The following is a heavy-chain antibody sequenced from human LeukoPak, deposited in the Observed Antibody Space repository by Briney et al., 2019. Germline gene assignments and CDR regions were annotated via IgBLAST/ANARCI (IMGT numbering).Heavy chain of an antibody. CDR2: IKSKTDGATT. D-gene: IGHD3-22*01. CDR1: GLTFSNAW. Sequence: KSGXXLRLSCAASGLTFSNAWMSWVRQAPGKGLEWVGRIKSKTDGATTYYAASVKGRFSISRDDSKDTMYLQMNSLKTEDTAVYYCTTEYYYDSTGYYRHWGRGALVTVSS. CDR3: TTEYYYDSTGYYRH. V-gene: IGHV3-15*01. J-gene: IGHJ1*01.